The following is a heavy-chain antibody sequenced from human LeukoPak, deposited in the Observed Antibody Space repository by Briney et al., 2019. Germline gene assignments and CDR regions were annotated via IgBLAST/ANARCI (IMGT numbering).Heavy chain of an antibody. V-gene: IGHV3-23*01. Sequence: GGSLRLSCTASGFTFGDYAMSWVRQAPGKGLEWVSTISGSGAGTYYADSVKGRFTVSRDNSKNTLYLHMNSLRAEDTAVYSCARGSDVFDNWGQGTLVPVSS. J-gene: IGHJ4*02. CDR1: GFTFGDYA. CDR3: ARGSDVFDN. D-gene: IGHD3-16*01. CDR2: ISGSGAGT.